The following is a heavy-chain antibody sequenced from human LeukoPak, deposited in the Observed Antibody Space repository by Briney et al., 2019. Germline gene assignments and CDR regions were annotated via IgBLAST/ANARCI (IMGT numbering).Heavy chain of an antibody. V-gene: IGHV3-21*01. D-gene: IGHD3-10*02. Sequence: RGSLRLSCAASGFTFSSYSMNWVRQAPGEGLEWVSSISSSSSYIYYADSVKGRFTISRDNAKNSLYLQMNSLRAEDTAVYYCAELGITMIGGVWGEGTTVTISS. CDR1: GFTFSSYS. J-gene: IGHJ6*04. CDR2: ISSSSSYI. CDR3: AELGITMIGGV.